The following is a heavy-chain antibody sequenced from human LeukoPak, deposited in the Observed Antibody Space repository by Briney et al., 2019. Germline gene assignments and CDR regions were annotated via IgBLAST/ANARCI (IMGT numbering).Heavy chain of an antibody. D-gene: IGHD3-22*01. J-gene: IGHJ4*02. V-gene: IGHV3-21*06. CDR2: LSSSSTYI. CDR3: ARAYYYDNRAIDY. Sequence: PGGSLRLSCAASGFTFRDYNMNWVRQTPGKGLEWVSTLSSSSTYIYHADSVKGRFTISRDNAKSSLYLQMNSLRAEDTAVYYCARAYYYDNRAIDYWGQGTLVTVSS. CDR1: GFTFRDYN.